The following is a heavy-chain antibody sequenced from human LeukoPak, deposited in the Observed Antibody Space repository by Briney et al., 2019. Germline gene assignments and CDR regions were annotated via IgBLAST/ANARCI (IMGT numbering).Heavy chain of an antibody. D-gene: IGHD2-2*01. CDR3: ARTARRASSVVVPAANTPPFDY. J-gene: IGHJ4*02. CDR1: GGTFSSYA. CDR2: IIPIFGTA. Sequence: LVASVKVSCKASGGTFSSYAISWVRQAPGQGLEWMGGIIPIFGTANYAQKFQGRVTITTDESTSTAYMELSSLRSEDTAVYYCARTARRASSVVVPAANTPPFDYWGQGTLVTVSS. V-gene: IGHV1-69*05.